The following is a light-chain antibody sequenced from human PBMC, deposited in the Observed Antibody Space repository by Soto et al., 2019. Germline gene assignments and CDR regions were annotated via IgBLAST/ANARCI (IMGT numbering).Light chain of an antibody. CDR3: QQTSSFPLT. J-gene: IGKJ4*01. Sequence: EIQVTQSPSSVSASVGDRVTITCRASQGLVSWLAWYQQKPGNAPKLLIYAASSFQSGVTSRFSGSGSWTDFTLTISSLQPEDFATYYCQQTSSFPLTFGGGTKVEIK. V-gene: IGKV1-12*01. CDR2: AAS. CDR1: QGLVSW.